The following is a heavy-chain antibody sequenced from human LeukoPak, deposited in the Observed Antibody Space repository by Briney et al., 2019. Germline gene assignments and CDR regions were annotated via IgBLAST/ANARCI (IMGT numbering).Heavy chain of an antibody. CDR3: TRRYGGHSGWAGYHDS. CDR1: GFSFSAYI. J-gene: IGHJ4*02. V-gene: IGHV3-64*01. CDR2: IRSDGSST. D-gene: IGHD6-19*01. Sequence: GGSLRLSCVASGFSFSAYIMHWVRQAPGKGLEYISAIRSDGSSTFYPNSVKGRFTISRDNSKSTLYLQMGSLRAEDTAVYYCTRRYGGHSGWAGYHDSWGQGTLVTVSS.